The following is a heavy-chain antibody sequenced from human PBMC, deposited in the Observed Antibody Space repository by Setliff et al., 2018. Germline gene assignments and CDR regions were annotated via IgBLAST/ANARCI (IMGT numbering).Heavy chain of an antibody. V-gene: IGHV4-61*02. D-gene: IGHD2-21*01. Sequence: PSETLSLTCTVSGGSISSDSDYWSWIRQSAGKGLEWIGRIYASGSTEYNPSLGSRVTISVDTSRNQFSLQLSSVTSADTAVYYCARTLLLSPYYFDYWGQGTLVTVSS. CDR2: IYASGST. J-gene: IGHJ4*02. CDR1: GGSISSDSDY. CDR3: ARTLLLSPYYFDY.